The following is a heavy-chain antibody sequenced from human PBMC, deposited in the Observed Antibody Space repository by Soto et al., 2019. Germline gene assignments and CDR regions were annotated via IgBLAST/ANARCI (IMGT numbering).Heavy chain of an antibody. J-gene: IGHJ4*02. Sequence: SETLSLTCSVSGGSTSSNNHYWAWIRQPPGKGLERIGSIYYSGTTYYNPSLKSRVTISVDTSKNQFSLNLRSVTAADTAVYYCAREVPLYSTRWTGYFDYWGQGTLVIVSS. D-gene: IGHD6-13*01. CDR3: AREVPLYSTRWTGYFDY. CDR2: IYYSGTT. CDR1: GGSTSSNNHY. V-gene: IGHV4-39*02.